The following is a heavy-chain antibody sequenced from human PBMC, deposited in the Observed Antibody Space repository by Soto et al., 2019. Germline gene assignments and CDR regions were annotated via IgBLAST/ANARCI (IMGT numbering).Heavy chain of an antibody. D-gene: IGHD3-10*01. V-gene: IGHV3-23*01. J-gene: IGHJ4*02. CDR3: ARWSYLDV. Sequence: GVSLRLSCAASGFSFGSYALSWVRQAPGKGLEWVSTISGSDGKTFYADSVKGRFSISRDTSQNTLYLQMNSLRADDTAIYYCARWSYLDVWGQGSRVTVSS. CDR1: GFSFGSYA. CDR2: ISGSDGKT.